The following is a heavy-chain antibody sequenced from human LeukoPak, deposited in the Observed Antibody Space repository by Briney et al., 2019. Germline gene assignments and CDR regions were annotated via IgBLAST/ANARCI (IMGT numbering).Heavy chain of an antibody. Sequence: ASVKVSCKVSGYTLTELSMHWVRQAPGKGLEWMGGFDPEDGETIYAQKFQGRVTMTEDTSTDTAYMELSSLRSEDTAVYYCATGCNFWSGYYCTDYWGQGTLVTVSS. D-gene: IGHD3-3*01. CDR3: ATGCNFWSGYYCTDY. CDR2: FDPEDGET. V-gene: IGHV1-24*01. J-gene: IGHJ4*02. CDR1: GYTLTELS.